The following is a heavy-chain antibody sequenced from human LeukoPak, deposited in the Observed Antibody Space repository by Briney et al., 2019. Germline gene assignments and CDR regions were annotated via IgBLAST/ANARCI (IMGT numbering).Heavy chain of an antibody. Sequence: GGSLRLSCAASGFTFSSHWMHWVRQAPGKGLVWVSRINSDGSSTTYADSVKGRFTISRDNAKNTLYLQMNSLRAEDMAVYYCARVGDSSGYYGYYYYYYGMDVWGQGTTVTVSS. CDR3: ARVGDSSGYYGYYYYYYGMDV. CDR1: GFTFSSHW. J-gene: IGHJ6*02. D-gene: IGHD3-22*01. V-gene: IGHV3-74*01. CDR2: INSDGSST.